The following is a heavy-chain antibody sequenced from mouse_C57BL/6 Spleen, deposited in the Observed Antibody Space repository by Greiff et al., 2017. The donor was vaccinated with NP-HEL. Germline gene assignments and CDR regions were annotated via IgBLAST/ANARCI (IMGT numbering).Heavy chain of an antibody. CDR2: IDPETGGT. CDR3: TVGWLSYAMDY. V-gene: IGHV1-15*01. CDR1: GYTFTDYE. J-gene: IGHJ4*01. D-gene: IGHD2-3*01. Sequence: QVQLKQSGAELVRPGASVTLSCKASGYTFTDYEMHWVKQTPVHGLEWIGAIDPETGGTAYNQKFKGKAILTADKSSSTAYMELRSLTSEDSAVYYCTVGWLSYAMDYWGQGTSVTVSS.